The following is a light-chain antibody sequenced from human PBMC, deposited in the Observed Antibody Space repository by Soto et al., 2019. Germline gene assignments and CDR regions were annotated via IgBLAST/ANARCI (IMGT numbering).Light chain of an antibody. CDR3: SSYTSDSTLV. V-gene: IGLV2-14*01. Sequence: QSVLTQPASVSGSPGQSITISCTGTSSDLGAYNYVSWYQQLPGKAPKLMIYEVSDRPSGVSSRFSGSKSDNTASLTISGLQTEDKADYYCSSYTSDSTLVFGTGTKVTVL. CDR2: EVS. J-gene: IGLJ1*01. CDR1: SSDLGAYNY.